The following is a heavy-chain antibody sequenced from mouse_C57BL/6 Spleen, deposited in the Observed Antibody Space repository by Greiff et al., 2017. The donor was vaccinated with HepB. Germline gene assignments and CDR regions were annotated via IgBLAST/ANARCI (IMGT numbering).Heavy chain of an antibody. Sequence: QVQLQQPGAELVKPGASVKLSCTASGYTFTSYWMHWVKQRPGQGLEWIGMIHPNSGSTNYNEKFKSKATLTVDKSSSTAYMQLSSLTSEDSAVYYCARRGGYPLSMDYWGQGTSVTVSS. J-gene: IGHJ4*01. D-gene: IGHD2-2*01. CDR2: IHPNSGST. V-gene: IGHV1-64*01. CDR3: ARRGGYPLSMDY. CDR1: GYTFTSYW.